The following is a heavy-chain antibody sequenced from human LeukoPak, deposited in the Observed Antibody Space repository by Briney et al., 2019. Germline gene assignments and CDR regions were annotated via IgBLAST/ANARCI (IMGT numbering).Heavy chain of an antibody. CDR2: ISGSGVTT. J-gene: IGHJ1*01. V-gene: IGHV3-23*01. CDR3: AKKVVVGATSPYSDFQD. D-gene: IGHD1-26*01. Sequence: GGSLRLSCEASGFTFSSYAMSWVRQAPGKGLEWVSAISGSGVTTHYAGSVKGRFSISRDNSKNTLYLQMNSLRAEDTALYYCAKKVVVGATSPYSDFQDWGQGTLVTVSS. CDR1: GFTFSSYA.